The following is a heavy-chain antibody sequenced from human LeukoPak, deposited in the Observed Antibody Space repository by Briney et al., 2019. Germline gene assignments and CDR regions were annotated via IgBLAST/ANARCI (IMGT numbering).Heavy chain of an antibody. CDR3: ARRGAVAGMVWFDP. CDR2: INHSGST. D-gene: IGHD6-19*01. J-gene: IGHJ5*02. CDR1: GGSFSGYY. V-gene: IGHV4-34*01. Sequence: PSETLSLTCAVYGGSFSGYYWSWIRQPPGKGLEWIGEINHSGSTNYNPSLKSRVTISVDTSKNQFSLKLSSVTAADTAVYYCARRGAVAGMVWFDPWGQGTLVTVSS.